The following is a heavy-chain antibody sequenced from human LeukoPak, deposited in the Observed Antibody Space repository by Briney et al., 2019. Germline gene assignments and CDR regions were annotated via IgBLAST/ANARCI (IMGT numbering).Heavy chain of an antibody. Sequence: AASVKVSCKTSGGTFGSYVISWVRQAPGQGLDWMGGILPIFGTADYAQKFQGRVTITADESTNTAYMELKSLTPEDTAVYYCARDRGGLDPWGQGTLVTVSS. J-gene: IGHJ5*02. V-gene: IGHV1-69*13. D-gene: IGHD4-23*01. CDR2: ILPIFGTA. CDR1: GGTFGSYV. CDR3: ARDRGGLDP.